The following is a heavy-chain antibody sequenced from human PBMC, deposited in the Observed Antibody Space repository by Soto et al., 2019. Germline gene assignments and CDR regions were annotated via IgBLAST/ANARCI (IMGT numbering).Heavy chain of an antibody. V-gene: IGHV1-69*12. J-gene: IGHJ6*02. CDR2: IIPIFGTA. Sequence: HVQLVQSGAEVKKPGSSVKVSCKASGGTFSSYAISWVRQAPGQGLEWMGGIIPIFGTANYAQKFQGRVTITADESTSTAYMELGSLRSEDTAVYYCPSSSGGPGHYYYGMDVWGQGTTVTVSS. CDR3: PSSSGGPGHYYYGMDV. CDR1: GGTFSSYA. D-gene: IGHD2-15*01.